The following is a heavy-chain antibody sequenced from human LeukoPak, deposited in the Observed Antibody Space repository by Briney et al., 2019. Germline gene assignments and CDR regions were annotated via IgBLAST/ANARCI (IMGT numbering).Heavy chain of an antibody. V-gene: IGHV1-69*13. CDR1: GGTFSSYA. CDR3: ARDQLHIVVVVAATNGENYFDY. CDR2: IIPIFGTA. Sequence: SVKVSCKASGGTFSSYAISWVRQAPGQGLEWMGGIIPIFGTASYAQKFQGRVTITADESTSTAYMELSSLGSEDTAVYYCARDQLHIVVVVAATNGENYFDYWGQGTLVTVSS. J-gene: IGHJ4*02. D-gene: IGHD2-15*01.